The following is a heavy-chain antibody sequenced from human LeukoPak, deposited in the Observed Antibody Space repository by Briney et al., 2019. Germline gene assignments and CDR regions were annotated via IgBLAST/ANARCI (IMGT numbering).Heavy chain of an antibody. D-gene: IGHD1-26*01. CDR3: ARDFSLVVGASDS. J-gene: IGHJ5*02. CDR1: GFTFSAYA. Sequence: GGSLRLSCAASGFTFSAYAMAWVRRPPGRGLEWVSTMALSGGPTHYADAVEGRFTISRDDSKSTLYLHINNLRAEDTAVYYCARDFSLVVGASDSWGKGTLVTVSS. CDR2: MALSGGPT. V-gene: IGHV3-23*01.